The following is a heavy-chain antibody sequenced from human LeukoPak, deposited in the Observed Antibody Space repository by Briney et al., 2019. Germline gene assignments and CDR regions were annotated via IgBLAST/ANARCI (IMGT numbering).Heavy chain of an antibody. CDR2: ISGGGATT. Sequence: PGGSLRLSCAASGFTFSSYAMSWVRQAPGKGLEWVSDISGGGATTFYADSVKGRFTISRDNSKNTLYLQMNSLRAEDTAVYYCASHYDTSGYHYFDFRGQGTLVTVSS. V-gene: IGHV3-23*01. J-gene: IGHJ4*02. CDR3: ASHYDTSGYHYFDF. CDR1: GFTFSSYA. D-gene: IGHD3-22*01.